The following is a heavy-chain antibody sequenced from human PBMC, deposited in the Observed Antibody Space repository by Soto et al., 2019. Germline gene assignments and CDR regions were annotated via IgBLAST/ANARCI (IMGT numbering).Heavy chain of an antibody. CDR3: ARPGYYDSSGDRDY. CDR1: GGSISSSSYY. D-gene: IGHD3-22*01. J-gene: IGHJ4*02. CDR2: IYYSGST. V-gene: IGHV4-39*01. Sequence: SETLSLTCTVSGGSISSSSYYWGWIRQPPGKGLEWIGSIYYSGSTYYNPSLKSRVTISAATSKNQFSLKLSSVTAADTAVYYCARPGYYDSSGDRDYWGQGTLVTVSS.